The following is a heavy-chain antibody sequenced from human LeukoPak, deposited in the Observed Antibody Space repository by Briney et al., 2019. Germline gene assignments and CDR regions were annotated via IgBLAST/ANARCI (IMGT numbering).Heavy chain of an antibody. J-gene: IGHJ3*02. CDR2: TDPGDSDT. Sequence: GESLKISCKGSGYSFTSYWIGWVRQMPGKGLEWMGITDPGDSDTRYSPSFQGQVTISADKSISTAYLQWSSLKASDTAMYYCARRYSGSYSAFDIWGQGTMVTVSS. V-gene: IGHV5-51*01. D-gene: IGHD1-26*01. CDR3: ARRYSGSYSAFDI. CDR1: GYSFTSYW.